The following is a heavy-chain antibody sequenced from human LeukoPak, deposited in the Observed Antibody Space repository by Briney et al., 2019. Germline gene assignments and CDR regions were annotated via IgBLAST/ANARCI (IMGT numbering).Heavy chain of an antibody. J-gene: IGHJ4*02. Sequence: GGSLRLSCAASGFTFSDYYMSWIRQAPGKGLEWVSYISSSGNTIYYADSVKGRFTISRDNAKNSLYLQMNSLRAEDTAVYYCARAPHYYDSSGYRFDYWGQGTLVTVSS. CDR1: GFTFSDYY. V-gene: IGHV3-11*01. D-gene: IGHD3-22*01. CDR2: ISSSGNTI. CDR3: ARAPHYYDSSGYRFDY.